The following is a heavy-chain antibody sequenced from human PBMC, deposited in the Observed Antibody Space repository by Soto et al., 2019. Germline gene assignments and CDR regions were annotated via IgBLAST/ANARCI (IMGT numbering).Heavy chain of an antibody. Sequence: QVQLVESGGGVVQPGRSLSLSCAASGFTFSNHAIHWVRQAPGKGLEWVSVIWSDGSNKYYTDSVKGRFTISRDNSKNTVHLQMNSLRAEDTAVYYCARDQTGSYPYNWFAPWGQGTLVTVSS. J-gene: IGHJ5*02. D-gene: IGHD1-26*01. CDR2: IWSDGSNK. CDR3: ARDQTGSYPYNWFAP. CDR1: GFTFSNHA. V-gene: IGHV3-33*01.